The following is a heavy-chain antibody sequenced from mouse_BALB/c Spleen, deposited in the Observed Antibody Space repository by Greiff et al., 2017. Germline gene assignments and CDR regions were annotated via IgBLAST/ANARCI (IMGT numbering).Heavy chain of an antibody. D-gene: IGHD4-1*01. CDR2: ISSGGGST. J-gene: IGHJ3*01. CDR1: GFAFSSYD. Sequence: EVKLVESGGGLVKPGGSLKLSCAASGFAFSSYDMSWVRQTPEKRLEWVAYISSGGGSTYYPDTVKGRFTISRDNAKNTLYLQMSSLKSDDTAMYYCCLNWEAWFAYWGQGTLVTVSA. V-gene: IGHV5-12-1*01. CDR3: CLNWEAWFAY.